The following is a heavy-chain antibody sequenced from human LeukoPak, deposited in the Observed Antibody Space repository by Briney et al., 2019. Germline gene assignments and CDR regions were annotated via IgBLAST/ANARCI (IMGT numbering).Heavy chain of an antibody. CDR1: GGSFSGYY. V-gene: IGHV4-34*01. CDR3: ARGGITIFGVATNYYYYYGMDV. Sequence: SETLSLTCAVYGGSFSGYYWSWIRQPPGKGLEWIGEINHSGSTNYNPSLKSRVTISVDTSKNQFSLKLSSVTAADTAVYYCARGGITIFGVATNYYYYYGMDVWGQGTTVTVSS. J-gene: IGHJ6*02. CDR2: INHSGST. D-gene: IGHD3-3*01.